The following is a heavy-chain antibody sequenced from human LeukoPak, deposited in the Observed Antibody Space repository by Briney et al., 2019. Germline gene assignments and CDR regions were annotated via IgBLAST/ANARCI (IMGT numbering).Heavy chain of an antibody. V-gene: IGHV4-30-2*05. D-gene: IGHD1-26*01. CDR3: ARGPYSGGSYPQTNYYYMDV. J-gene: IGHJ6*03. Sequence: GSTYYNPSLKSRVTISVDTSKNQFSLKLSSVTAADTAVYYCARGPYSGGSYPQTNYYYMDVWGKGTTVTVSS. CDR2: GST.